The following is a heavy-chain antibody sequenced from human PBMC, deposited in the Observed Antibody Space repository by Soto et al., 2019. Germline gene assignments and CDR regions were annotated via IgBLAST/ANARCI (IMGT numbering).Heavy chain of an antibody. CDR3: ARSLPDRYGFRVNAFDI. CDR2: IYHSGST. V-gene: IGHV4-4*02. J-gene: IGHJ3*02. D-gene: IGHD4-17*01. Sequence: PSETLSLTCAVSGGSISSSNWWSWVRQPPGKGLEWIGEIYHSGSTNYNPSLKSRVTISVDKSKNQFSLKLSSVTAADTAVYYCARSLPDRYGFRVNAFDIWGQGTMVTVSS. CDR1: GGSISSSNW.